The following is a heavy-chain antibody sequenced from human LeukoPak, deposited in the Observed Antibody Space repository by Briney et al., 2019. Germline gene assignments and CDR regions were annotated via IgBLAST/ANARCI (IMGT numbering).Heavy chain of an antibody. CDR1: GFTFSSYA. CDR2: ISYDGSNK. V-gene: IGHV3-30-3*01. CDR3: AGSGGGHPYYFDF. D-gene: IGHD2-15*01. J-gene: IGHJ4*02. Sequence: GGSLRLSCAASGFTFSSYAMHWVRQAPGKGLEWVAVISYDGSNKYYADSVKGRFTISRDNSKNTLYLQMNSLRTEDTAVYYCAGSGGGHPYYFDFWGQGTLVTVSS.